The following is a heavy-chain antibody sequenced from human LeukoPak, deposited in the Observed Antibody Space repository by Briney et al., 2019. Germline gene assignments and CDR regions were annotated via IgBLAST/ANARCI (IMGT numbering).Heavy chain of an antibody. V-gene: IGHV3-30*18. Sequence: PGRSLRLSCAASGFTFSSYGMHWVRQAPGKGLEWVAVISYDGSNKYYADSVKGRFTISRDNSKNTLYLQMNSLRAEDTAVYYCAKWGAFEYSSSGHYYGMDVWGQGTTVTVSS. J-gene: IGHJ6*02. CDR2: ISYDGSNK. CDR3: AKWGAFEYSSSGHYYGMDV. CDR1: GFTFSSYG. D-gene: IGHD6-6*01.